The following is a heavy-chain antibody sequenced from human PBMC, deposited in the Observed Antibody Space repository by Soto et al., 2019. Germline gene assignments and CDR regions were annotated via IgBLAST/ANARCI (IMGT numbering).Heavy chain of an antibody. CDR1: GYIFTNYA. CDR3: ARDRTTSSTRQVDF. J-gene: IGHJ4*02. Sequence: QVQLVQSGAEVKTPGASVKLSCKASGYIFTNYAIHWVRQAPGQRLEWIGWINAGTGNTRYSQKFQRRITISTDASASTAYIDLHSLRSEDTAVYYCARDRTTSSTRQVDFWGQGSLVTVSS. CDR2: INAGTGNT. D-gene: IGHD4-17*01. V-gene: IGHV1-3*01.